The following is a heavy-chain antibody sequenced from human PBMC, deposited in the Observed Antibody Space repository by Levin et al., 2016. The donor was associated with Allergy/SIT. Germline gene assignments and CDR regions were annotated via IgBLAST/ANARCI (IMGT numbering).Heavy chain of an antibody. Sequence: RQAPGKGLEWIGYIYYSGSTNYNPSLKSRVTISVDTSKNQFSLKLSSVTAADTAVYYCARLGPRWLVNWGQGTLVTVSS. V-gene: IGHV4-59*08. CDR3: ARLGPRWLVN. J-gene: IGHJ4*02. D-gene: IGHD6-19*01. CDR2: IYYSGST.